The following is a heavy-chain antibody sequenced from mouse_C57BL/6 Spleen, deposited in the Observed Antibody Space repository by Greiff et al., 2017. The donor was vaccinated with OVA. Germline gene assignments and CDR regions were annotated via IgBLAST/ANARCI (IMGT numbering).Heavy chain of an antibody. J-gene: IGHJ4*01. V-gene: IGHV5-6*01. CDR2: ISSGGSYT. Sequence: EVKLVESGGDLVKPGGSLKLSCAASGFTFSSYGMSWVRQTPDKRLEWVATISSGGSYTYYPDSVKGRFTISRDNAKNTLYLQMSSLKSEDTAMYYCAIRADYYAMDYWGQGTSVTVSS. CDR3: AIRADYYAMDY. D-gene: IGHD3-3*01. CDR1: GFTFSSYG.